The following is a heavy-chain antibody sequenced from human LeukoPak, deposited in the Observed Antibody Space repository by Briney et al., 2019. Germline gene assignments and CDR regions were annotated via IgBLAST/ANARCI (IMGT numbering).Heavy chain of an antibody. Sequence: SETLSLTCTVSGGSISSYYWSWIRQPAGKGLERIGRIYTSGSTNYNPSLKSRVTISVDTSKNQFSLKLSSVTAADTAVYYCARVSSSWYSGHFAYWGQGTLVTVSS. CDR2: IYTSGST. V-gene: IGHV4-4*07. CDR1: GGSISSYY. CDR3: ARVSSSWYSGHFAY. D-gene: IGHD6-13*01. J-gene: IGHJ4*02.